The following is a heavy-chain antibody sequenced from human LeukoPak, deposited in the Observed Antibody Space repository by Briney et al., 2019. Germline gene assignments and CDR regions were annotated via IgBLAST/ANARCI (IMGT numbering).Heavy chain of an antibody. CDR2: MKSKTDGGTT. D-gene: IGHD6-19*01. CDR1: GFTFSTYE. J-gene: IGHJ3*02. Sequence: GGSLILSCAASGFTFSTYEMNWVRQAPGKGLEWVGRMKSKTDGGTTDYAAPVKGRFTISRDDSKNTLYLQMSSLKTEDTAVYYCITVAVAVGSLAFDIWGQGTMVTASS. CDR3: ITVAVAVGSLAFDI. V-gene: IGHV3-15*01.